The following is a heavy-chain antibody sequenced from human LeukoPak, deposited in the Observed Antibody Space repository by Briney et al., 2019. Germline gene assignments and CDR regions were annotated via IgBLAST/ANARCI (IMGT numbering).Heavy chain of an antibody. V-gene: IGHV4-59*08. J-gene: IGHJ4*02. Sequence: SETLSLTCTVTGGSISSYYWSWIRQPPGKGLEWIGYIYYSGSTKYNPTLKSRVTIPVDTSKNQFSLKLSSVTAADTAVYYCARTPDRATTLDWSYFDYWGQGTLVTVSS. D-gene: IGHD3/OR15-3a*01. CDR1: GGSISSYY. CDR2: IYYSGST. CDR3: ARTPDRATTLDWSYFDY.